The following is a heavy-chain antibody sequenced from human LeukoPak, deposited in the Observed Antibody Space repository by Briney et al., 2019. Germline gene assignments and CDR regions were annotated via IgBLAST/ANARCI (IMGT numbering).Heavy chain of an antibody. CDR3: AKDGGLWVSAHWGDS. CDR2: ISGSGGST. CDR1: GFTFSSYA. Sequence: GGSLRLSCAASGFTFSSYAMSWVRQAPGKGLEWVSAISGSGGSTYYADSVKGRFTVSRDDSKNTLYLQMNSLRAEDTAVYYCAKDGGLWVSAHWGDSWGRGTLVTVSS. V-gene: IGHV3-23*01. D-gene: IGHD7-27*01. J-gene: IGHJ4*02.